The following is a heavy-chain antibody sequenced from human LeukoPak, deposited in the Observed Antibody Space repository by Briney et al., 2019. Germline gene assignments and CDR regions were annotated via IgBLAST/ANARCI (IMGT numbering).Heavy chain of an antibody. CDR1: GFIFSPYW. CDR2: MKEDGGEK. V-gene: IGHV3-7*01. Sequence: GGSLRLSCAASGFIFSPYWVTWVRQAPGMGLEWVANMKEDGGEKFYVDSVRGRLTIPRDNAKNSVYLQMNSLRVEDTGVYYCARVRAEWYIDLWGRGTLVTVST. D-gene: IGHD4/OR15-4a*01. J-gene: IGHJ2*01. CDR3: ARVRAEWYIDL.